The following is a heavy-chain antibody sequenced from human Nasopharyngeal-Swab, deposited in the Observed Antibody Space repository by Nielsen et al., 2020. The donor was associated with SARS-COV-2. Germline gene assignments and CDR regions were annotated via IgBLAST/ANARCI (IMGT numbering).Heavy chain of an antibody. CDR3: GKEVWFIYAYYGMDV. Sequence: GESLKISCVASGFTFSSYGMYWVRQAPGKGLEWVSIISYDGSNKYHADSVKGRFTISRDNSKNTLYLQMNSLRAEDTAVYYCGKEVWFIYAYYGMDVWGQGTPVTVSS. V-gene: IGHV3-30*18. D-gene: IGHD3/OR15-3a*01. J-gene: IGHJ6*02. CDR2: ISYDGSNK. CDR1: GFTFSSYG.